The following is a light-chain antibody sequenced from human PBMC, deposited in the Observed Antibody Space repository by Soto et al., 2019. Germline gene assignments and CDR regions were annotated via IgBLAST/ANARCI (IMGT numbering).Light chain of an antibody. J-gene: IGLJ1*01. V-gene: IGLV2-14*01. CDR1: SSDVDDYNY. Sequence: QSVLTQPASVSGSPGQSITISCTGTSSDVDDYNYVSWYQQQPGKAPKLMIYEVVNRPSGVSSRFSGSRSGNTASLTISGLRAEDEADYYCSSSRSDNTIYVFGSGTKV. CDR3: SSSRSDNTIYV. CDR2: EVV.